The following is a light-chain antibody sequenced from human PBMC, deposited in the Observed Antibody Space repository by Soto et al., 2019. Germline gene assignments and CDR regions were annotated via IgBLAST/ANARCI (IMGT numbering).Light chain of an antibody. CDR2: DAS. V-gene: IGKV3-11*01. CDR3: QQRSNWPPIT. CDR1: QSVGTN. J-gene: IGKJ5*01. Sequence: EIVLTQSPGTLSLSPGERATLSCRASQSVGTNLAWYQQKPGQAPRLLSYDASNRAPGIPARFSGSGSGTDFTLTISSLEPEDFVVYYCQQRSNWPPITFGQGTRLEIK.